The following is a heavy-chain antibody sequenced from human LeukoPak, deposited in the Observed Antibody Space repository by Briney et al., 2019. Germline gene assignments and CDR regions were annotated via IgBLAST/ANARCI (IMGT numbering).Heavy chain of an antibody. CDR2: ISGSGSST. CDR3: AKGAPHSSGWYSDY. D-gene: IGHD6-19*01. J-gene: IGHJ4*02. CDR1: GITFSSYA. V-gene: IGHV3-23*01. Sequence: GASLRLSCAVSGITFSSYAMTWVRQAPGKGLEWVSTISGSGSSTYYAGSVKGRFTISRDNSKNTLYLQMNSLRAEDTAVYYCAKGAPHSSGWYSDYWGQGTLVTVSS.